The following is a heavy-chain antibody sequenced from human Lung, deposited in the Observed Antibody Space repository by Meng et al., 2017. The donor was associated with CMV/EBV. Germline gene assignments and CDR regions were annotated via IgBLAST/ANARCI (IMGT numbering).Heavy chain of an antibody. V-gene: IGHV1-46*01. D-gene: IGHD4-23*01. CDR2: INPSGGST. Sequence: VQSGAEVEKPGASVKVSCKASGYTFTNYYMHWVRQAPGQGLEWMGVINPSGGSTNYAQKFQGRLTMTRDTSTSTVYMELSSLRSEDTAVYYCARGDGGNGSDYWGQGTLVTVSS. CDR3: ARGDGGNGSDY. CDR1: GYTFTNYY. J-gene: IGHJ4*02.